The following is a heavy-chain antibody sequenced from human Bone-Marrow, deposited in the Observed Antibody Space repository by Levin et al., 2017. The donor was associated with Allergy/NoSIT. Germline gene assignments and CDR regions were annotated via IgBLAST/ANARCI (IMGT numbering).Heavy chain of an antibody. CDR2: VSYDGNNK. CDR3: AKEVVVAPTRGVLFDY. V-gene: IGHV3-30*18. J-gene: IGHJ4*02. CDR1: GFTFSSYG. D-gene: IGHD2-15*01. Sequence: GGSLRLSCAASGFTFSSYGMHWVRQAPGKGLEWVALVSYDGNNKYYVDSVKGRFTISRDNSKDTLYLQMNSLRAEDTAVYYCAKEVVVAPTRGVLFDYWGQGTLVTVSS.